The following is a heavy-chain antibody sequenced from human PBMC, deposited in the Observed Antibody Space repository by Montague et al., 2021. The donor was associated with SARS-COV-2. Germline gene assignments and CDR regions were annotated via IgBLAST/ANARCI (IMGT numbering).Heavy chain of an antibody. CDR2: IDWDNDK. Sequence: PALVKPTQTLTLTCTFSGFSLSTSGMSVTWIRQPPGKALEWLARIDWDNDKYYSTSLKTRLTISKDTSKNQVVLTVTNVDPFDTATYYGACIVSLVVPGDIALVCYYGLDAWGQRPTVTGS. CDR1: GFSLSTSGMS. CDR3: ACIVSLVVPGDIALVCYYGLDA. J-gene: IGHJ6*02. D-gene: IGHD2-2*01. V-gene: IGHV2-70*11.